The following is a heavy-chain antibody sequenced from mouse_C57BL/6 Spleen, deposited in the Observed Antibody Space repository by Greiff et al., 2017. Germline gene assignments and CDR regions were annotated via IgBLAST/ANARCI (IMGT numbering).Heavy chain of an antibody. CDR2: IYPGSGNT. Sequence: VQLQQSGAELVRPGASVKLSCKASGYTFTDYYINWVKQRPGQGLEWIARIYPGSGNTYYNEKFKGKATLTAEKSSSTAYMQLSSLTSEDSAVYFCARWGYYYGSSSSWFAYWGQGTLVTVSA. D-gene: IGHD1-1*01. V-gene: IGHV1-76*01. CDR1: GYTFTDYY. CDR3: ARWGYYYGSSSSWFAY. J-gene: IGHJ3*01.